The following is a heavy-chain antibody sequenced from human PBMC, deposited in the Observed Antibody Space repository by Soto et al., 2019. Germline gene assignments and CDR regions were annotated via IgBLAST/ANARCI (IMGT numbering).Heavy chain of an antibody. D-gene: IGHD3-10*01. CDR2: ISGSGGST. Sequence: GGSLRLSCAASGFTFSSYAMSWVRQAPGKGLEWVSAISGSGGSTYYADSVKGRFTISRDNSKNTLYLQMNSLRAEDTAVYYCVKAYGSGSYYYFDYWGQGTLVTVSS. CDR1: GFTFSSYA. J-gene: IGHJ4*02. V-gene: IGHV3-23*01. CDR3: VKAYGSGSYYYFDY.